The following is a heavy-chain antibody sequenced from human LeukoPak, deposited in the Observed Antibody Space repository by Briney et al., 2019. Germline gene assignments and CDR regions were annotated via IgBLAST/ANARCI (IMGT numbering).Heavy chain of an antibody. CDR2: INNDGHSI. J-gene: IGHJ4*02. D-gene: IGHD3-16*01. CDR1: GFMFKTYW. CDR3: AIDNLEWGSVFDY. Sequence: PGGSLRLSCATSGFMFKTYWMHCVRQAPGKGLVWVSRINNDGHSINYADSVKGRFTTSRDNAKNTLFLHMNSLRAEDTGVYYCAIDNLEWGSVFDYWGQGTLVTVSS. V-gene: IGHV3-74*01.